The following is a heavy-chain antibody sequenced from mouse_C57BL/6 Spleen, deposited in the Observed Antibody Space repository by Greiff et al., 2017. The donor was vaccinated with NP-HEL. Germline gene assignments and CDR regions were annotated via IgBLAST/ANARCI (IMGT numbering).Heavy chain of an antibody. Sequence: QVQLQQSGPELVKPGASVKISCKASGYAFSSSWMNWVKQRPGKGLEWIGRIYPGDGDTNYNGKFKGKATLTADKSSSTAYMQLSSLTSEDSAVYFCARRLTAVVATGFDYWGQGTTLTVSS. D-gene: IGHD1-1*01. CDR1: GYAFSSSW. CDR2: IYPGDGDT. J-gene: IGHJ2*01. V-gene: IGHV1-82*01. CDR3: ARRLTAVVATGFDY.